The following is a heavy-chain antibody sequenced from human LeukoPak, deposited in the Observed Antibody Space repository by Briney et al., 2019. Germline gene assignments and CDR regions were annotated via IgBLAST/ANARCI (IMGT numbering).Heavy chain of an antibody. D-gene: IGHD3-10*01. Sequence: SETLSLTCAVSGGSISSGGYYWTWIRQPPGKGLEWIGYFYHSGSTYYNPSLKSRVTISVDRSKNQFSLRLTSVTAADTAVYYCASTRGDYYYGMDVWGQGTTVTVSS. CDR2: FYHSGST. CDR3: ASTRGDYYYGMDV. CDR1: GGSISSGGYY. J-gene: IGHJ6*02. V-gene: IGHV4-30-2*01.